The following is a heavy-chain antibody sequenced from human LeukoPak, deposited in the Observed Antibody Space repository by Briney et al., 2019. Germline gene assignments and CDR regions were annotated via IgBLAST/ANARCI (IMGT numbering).Heavy chain of an antibody. Sequence: PSETLSLTCTVSGGSISSYYWSWIRQPPGKGLEWIGYIYYSGSTNYNPSLKSRVTISVDTSKNQFSLKLSSVTAADTAVYYCAGGSSPGLFDYWGQGTLVTVSS. CDR1: GGSISSYY. V-gene: IGHV4-59*08. CDR3: AGGSSPGLFDY. D-gene: IGHD6-6*01. CDR2: IYYSGST. J-gene: IGHJ4*02.